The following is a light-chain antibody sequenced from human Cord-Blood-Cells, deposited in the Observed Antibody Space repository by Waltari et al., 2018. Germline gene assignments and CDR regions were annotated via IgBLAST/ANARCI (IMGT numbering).Light chain of an antibody. CDR2: DVS. Sequence: QSALTQPRPVSGSRGQSVTISCTGSSIDLRGEDYSSWYQQHPGKAPKLMIYDVSKRPSGVPDRFSGSKSGNTASLTISGLQAEDEADYYCCSYAGSYRVFGGGTKLTVL. V-gene: IGLV2-11*01. J-gene: IGLJ3*02. CDR3: CSYAGSYRV. CDR1: SIDLRGEDY.